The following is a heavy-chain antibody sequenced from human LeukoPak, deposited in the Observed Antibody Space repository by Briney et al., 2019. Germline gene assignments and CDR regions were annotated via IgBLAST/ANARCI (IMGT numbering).Heavy chain of an antibody. V-gene: IGHV3-20*04. Sequence: GGSLRLSCAASGFTFDDDGMSWARQAPGKGLEWVSGINWNGGSTGYADSVKGRFTISRDNAKNSLYLQMNSLRAEDTALYYCARAKYYYDSSGYCDWGQGTLVTVSS. CDR1: GFTFDDDG. D-gene: IGHD3-22*01. CDR3: ARAKYYYDSSGYCD. CDR2: INWNGGST. J-gene: IGHJ4*02.